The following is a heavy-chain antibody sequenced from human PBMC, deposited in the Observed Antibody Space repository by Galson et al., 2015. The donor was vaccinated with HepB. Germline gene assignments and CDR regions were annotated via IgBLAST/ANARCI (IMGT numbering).Heavy chain of an antibody. J-gene: IGHJ4*02. D-gene: IGHD2-2*02. CDR1: GGTFSSYA. CDR3: AIAPKWGCCSSTSCYIPNYFDY. Sequence: SVKVSCKASGGTFSSYAISWVRQAPGQGLEWMGGIIPIFGTANYAQKFQGRVTITADESTSTAYMELSSLRSEDTAVYYCAIAPKWGCCSSTSCYIPNYFDYWGQGTLVTVSS. CDR2: IIPIFGTA. V-gene: IGHV1-69*13.